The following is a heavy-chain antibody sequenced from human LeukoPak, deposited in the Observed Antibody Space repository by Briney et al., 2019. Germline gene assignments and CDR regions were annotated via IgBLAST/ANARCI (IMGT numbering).Heavy chain of an antibody. Sequence: SVKVSCKASGGTFSSYAISWVRQAPGQGLEWMGGIIPIFGTANCAQKFQGRVTITTDESTSTAYMELSSLRSEDTAVYYCALQTAHIEMATMLAYFDYWGQGTLVTVSS. V-gene: IGHV1-69*05. D-gene: IGHD5-24*01. CDR3: ALQTAHIEMATMLAYFDY. J-gene: IGHJ4*02. CDR1: GGTFSSYA. CDR2: IIPIFGTA.